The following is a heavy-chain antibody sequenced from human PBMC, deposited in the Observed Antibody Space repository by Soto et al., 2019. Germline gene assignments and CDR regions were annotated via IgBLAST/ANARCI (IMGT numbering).Heavy chain of an antibody. D-gene: IGHD3-9*01. V-gene: IGHV3-23*01. CDR1: GFTFKNYD. J-gene: IGHJ4*02. CDR2: ISGSGART. Sequence: EVQLLESGGGLVQPGGSLRLSCVASGFTFKNYDMRWVRQAPGKGLEWVSGISGSGARTYYADSVRGRFTISRDNSKNTLYLQLNSLGAEDTAIYYCAKDRQFRSYYESAGHYNNWGQGTLVTVSS. CDR3: AKDRQFRSYYESAGHYNN.